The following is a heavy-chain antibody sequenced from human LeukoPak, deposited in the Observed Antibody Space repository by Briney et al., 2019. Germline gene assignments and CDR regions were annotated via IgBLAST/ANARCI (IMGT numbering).Heavy chain of an antibody. D-gene: IGHD3-22*01. CDR3: AKLWRHMEGYYLDSDGYYYNDAFDI. Sequence: GGSLRLSCAASGFMFSSYGMTWARQAPGKGLASVSSISGGGSGTYYADSVKGRFTISRDNSKNTLYLQMNSLRVEDTAVYYCAKLWRHMEGYYLDSDGYYYNDAFDIWGQGTMVTVSS. J-gene: IGHJ3*02. V-gene: IGHV3-23*01. CDR2: ISGGGSGT. CDR1: GFMFSSYG.